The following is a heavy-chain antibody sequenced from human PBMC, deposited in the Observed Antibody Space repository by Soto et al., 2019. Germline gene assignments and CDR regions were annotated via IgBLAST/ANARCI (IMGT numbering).Heavy chain of an antibody. V-gene: IGHV3-48*02. D-gene: IGHD2-2*02. CDR1: GFTFSSYS. Sequence: GGSLRLSCAASGFTFSSYSMNWVRQAPGKGREWVSYISSSSSTIYYADSVKGRFTISRDTAKTSLYLQMNSLRDEDTAVYYCARRDIVVVPAAIRYYYYGMDVGAQGTTVTGSS. CDR2: ISSSSSTI. J-gene: IGHJ6*02. CDR3: ARRDIVVVPAAIRYYYYGMDV.